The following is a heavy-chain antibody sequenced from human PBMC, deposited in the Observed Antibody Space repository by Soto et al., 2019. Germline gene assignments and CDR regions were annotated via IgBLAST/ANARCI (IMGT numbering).Heavy chain of an antibody. J-gene: IGHJ4*02. V-gene: IGHV3-23*01. Sequence: GGSLRLSCAASGFTFSSYAMSWVRQAPGKGLEWVSAISGSGGSTYYADSVKGRFTISRDNSKNTLYLQMNSRRAEDTAVYCGAKGSLYSSGWYYFDYWGQGTLVTVSS. CDR2: ISGSGGST. CDR1: GFTFSSYA. CDR3: AKGSLYSSGWYYFDY. D-gene: IGHD6-19*01.